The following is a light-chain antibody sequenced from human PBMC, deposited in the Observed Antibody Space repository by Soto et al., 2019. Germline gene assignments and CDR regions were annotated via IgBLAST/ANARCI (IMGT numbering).Light chain of an antibody. J-gene: IGLJ2*01. CDR3: QTWDTGISVV. V-gene: IGLV4-69*01. Sequence: QLVLTQSPSASASLGASVKLTCTLSSGHSNYAIAWHQQQPEKGPRYLMKLNNDGSHSKGDGIPDRFSGSSSGAERYLTISGLQSEDEGDYYCQTWDTGISVVFGGGTKLTVL. CDR2: LNNDGSH. CDR1: SGHSNYA.